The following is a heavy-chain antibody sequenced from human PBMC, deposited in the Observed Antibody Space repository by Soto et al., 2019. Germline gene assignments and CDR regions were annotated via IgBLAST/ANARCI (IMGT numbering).Heavy chain of an antibody. CDR3: ARGGGRNSGSYFGDDY. Sequence: QVQLVQSGAEVKKPGASVKVSCKASGYTFTGYYMHWVRQAPGQGLEWMGWINPNSGGTNYAQKFQGRVTITADESTSTAYMELSSLRSEDTAVYYCARGGGRNSGSYFGDDYWGQGTLVTVSS. V-gene: IGHV1-2*02. J-gene: IGHJ4*02. D-gene: IGHD1-26*01. CDR1: GYTFTGYY. CDR2: INPNSGGT.